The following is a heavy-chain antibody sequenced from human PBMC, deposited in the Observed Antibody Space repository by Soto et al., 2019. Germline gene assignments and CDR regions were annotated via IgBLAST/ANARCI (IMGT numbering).Heavy chain of an antibody. CDR2: INAGNGNT. CDR1: GYTFTSYA. CDR3: AREWYYYDSSGYLGCYFDY. D-gene: IGHD3-22*01. Sequence: GASVKVSCKASGYTFTSYAMHWVRQAPGQRLEWMGWINAGNGNTKYSQKFQGRVTITRDTSASTAYMELSSLRSEDTAVYYCAREWYYYDSSGYLGCYFDYWGQGTLVTVSS. V-gene: IGHV1-3*01. J-gene: IGHJ4*02.